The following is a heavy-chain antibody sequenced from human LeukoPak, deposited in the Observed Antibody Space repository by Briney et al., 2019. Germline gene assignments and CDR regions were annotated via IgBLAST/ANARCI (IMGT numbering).Heavy chain of an antibody. CDR1: GFTFSSWT. CDR3: VKAWGLDY. Sequence: GGSLRLSCAASGFTFSSWTIHWVRQAPGKGLEWVAVISYDGSNKYYADSVKGRFTISRDNSKNTLYLQMSSLRTEDTAVYYCVKAWGLDYWGQGTLVTVSS. CDR2: ISYDGSNK. J-gene: IGHJ4*02. D-gene: IGHD1-26*01. V-gene: IGHV3-30*14.